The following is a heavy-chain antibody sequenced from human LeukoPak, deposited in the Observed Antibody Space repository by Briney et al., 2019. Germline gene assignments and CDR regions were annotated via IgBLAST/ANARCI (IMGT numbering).Heavy chain of an antibody. D-gene: IGHD6-6*01. J-gene: IGHJ4*02. V-gene: IGHV4-39*07. CDR3: ARDVPREQLGPRRSFDY. CDR1: GVSISSSSYY. CDR2: IYYSGST. Sequence: SETLSLTCTVSGVSISSSSYYWGWIRQPPGKGLEWIGSIYYSGSTYYNPSLKSRVTISVDTSKNQFSLKLSSVTAADTAVYYCARDVPREQLGPRRSFDYWGQGTLVTVSS.